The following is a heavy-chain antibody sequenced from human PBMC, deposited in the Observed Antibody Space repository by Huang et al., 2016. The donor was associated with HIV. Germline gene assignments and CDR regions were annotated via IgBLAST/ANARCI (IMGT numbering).Heavy chain of an antibody. V-gene: IGHV1-18*01. CDR2: IRASSGET. D-gene: IGHD3-22*01. CDR3: ARDHKYHRIGYYRQRRGIDI. CDR1: GYTFTSYG. Sequence: QIQLMQSGPELKQPGASVKVSCKASGYTFTSYGITWVRQAPGQGPEWMGTIRASSGETEYAQKFQGRVTLTTDTYTNIAYMELRSLRSDDTAKYYCARDHKYHRIGYYRQRRGIDIWGQGTMVIVSS. J-gene: IGHJ3*02.